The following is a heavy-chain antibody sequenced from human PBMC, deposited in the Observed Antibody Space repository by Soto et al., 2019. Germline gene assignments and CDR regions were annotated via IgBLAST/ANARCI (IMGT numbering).Heavy chain of an antibody. CDR3: ARIRSTYIPSAGDLDY. V-gene: IGHV3-23*01. CDR2: ISGSSLSR. Sequence: EVQLLESGGGLIHPGGSLRLSCAASGFSFSSYSMTWVRQAPGKGLEWVSSISGSSLSRYYADSVKGRFTVSRDNSRNTLNLQMNSLRAEDTAIYYCARIRSTYIPSAGDLDYWGQGTLVTVSS. J-gene: IGHJ4*01. CDR1: GFSFSSYS. D-gene: IGHD6-13*01.